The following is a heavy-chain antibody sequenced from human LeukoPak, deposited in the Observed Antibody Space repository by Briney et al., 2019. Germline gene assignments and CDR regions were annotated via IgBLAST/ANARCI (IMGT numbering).Heavy chain of an antibody. Sequence: ASVKVSCKASGGTFSSYAISWVRQAPGQGLEWMGGIIPIFGTANYAQKFQGRVTITADESTSTAYMELSSLRSEDTAVYYCARDIAVAGTSRSDPMGIDYWGQGTLVTVSS. CDR3: ARDIAVAGTSRSDPMGIDY. D-gene: IGHD6-19*01. CDR2: IIPIFGTA. V-gene: IGHV1-69*13. CDR1: GGTFSSYA. J-gene: IGHJ4*02.